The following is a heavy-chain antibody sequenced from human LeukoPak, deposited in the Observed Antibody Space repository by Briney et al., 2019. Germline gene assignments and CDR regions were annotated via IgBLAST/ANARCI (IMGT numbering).Heavy chain of an antibody. J-gene: IGHJ5*02. CDR2: TRNKANGYTT. D-gene: IGHD1-26*01. Sequence: GGSLRLSCAACGFTFSDHYMDWVRQAPGKGLEWVGRTRNKANGYTTEYAASVKGRFTISRDDSKNSLYLQMNSLKTEDTAVYFCTREVGATGGNWFDPWGQGTLVTVSS. CDR1: GFTFSDHY. V-gene: IGHV3-72*01. CDR3: TREVGATGGNWFDP.